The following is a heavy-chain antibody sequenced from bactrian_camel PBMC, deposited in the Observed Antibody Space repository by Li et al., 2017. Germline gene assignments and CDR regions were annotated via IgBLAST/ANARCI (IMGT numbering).Heavy chain of an antibody. D-gene: IGHD2*01. CDR3: AAVNCAQRFPVPEWEGFDSGY. Sequence: AGGSLKLTCAASGDTDSCDCMGWFREVPEKQREGVAEICRGGSTYYSDSVKGRFTISQDKDSVKNTLYLQMNSLKPEDTAMYYCAAVNCAQRFPVPEWEGFDSGYWGQGTQVTVS. V-gene: IGHV3S57*01. CDR2: ICRGGST. CDR1: GDTDSCDC. J-gene: IGHJ6*01.